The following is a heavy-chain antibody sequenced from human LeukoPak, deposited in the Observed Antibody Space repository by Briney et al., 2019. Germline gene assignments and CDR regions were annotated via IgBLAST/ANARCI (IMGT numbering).Heavy chain of an antibody. J-gene: IGHJ3*02. V-gene: IGHV3-13*01. CDR3: VRGGIQVSGIDAFDI. Sequence: GGSLRLSCAASGFTFRSYDMHWVRQTPGRGLEWVSAIGIAGDTHYPDSVKRRFTISRENAKNSMYLQMNSLKDGDTAVYYCVRGGIQVSGIDAFDIWGQGTMVTVSS. D-gene: IGHD5/OR15-5a*01. CDR2: IGIAGDT. CDR1: GFTFRSYD.